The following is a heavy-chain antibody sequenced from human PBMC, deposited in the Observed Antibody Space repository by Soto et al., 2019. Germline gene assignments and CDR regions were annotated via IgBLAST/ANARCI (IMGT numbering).Heavy chain of an antibody. V-gene: IGHV3-23*01. CDR3: AKVSPDSSSWYIAYYFDY. CDR2: ISGSGGST. J-gene: IGHJ4*02. D-gene: IGHD6-13*01. CDR1: GFTFSSYA. Sequence: GESLKISCAASGFTFSSYAMSWVRQAPGKGLEWVSAISGSGGSTYYADSVKGRFTISRDNSKNTLYLQMNSLRAEDPAVYYCAKVSPDSSSWYIAYYFDYWGQGTLVTVSS.